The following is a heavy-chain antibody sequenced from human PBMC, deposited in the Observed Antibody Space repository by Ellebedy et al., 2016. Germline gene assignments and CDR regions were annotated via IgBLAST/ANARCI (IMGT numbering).Heavy chain of an antibody. CDR2: ISGSGGST. V-gene: IGHV3-23*01. CDR3: ARKAPGGGGNSPNAFDI. Sequence: GESLKISCAASGFSFNSYAVSWVRQAPGKGLEWVSSISGSGGSTYYADSVKGRFTISRDNSKNTLYLQMNSLRAEDTAVYYCARKAPGGGGNSPNAFDIWGQGTMVTVSS. D-gene: IGHD4-23*01. CDR1: GFSFNSYA. J-gene: IGHJ3*02.